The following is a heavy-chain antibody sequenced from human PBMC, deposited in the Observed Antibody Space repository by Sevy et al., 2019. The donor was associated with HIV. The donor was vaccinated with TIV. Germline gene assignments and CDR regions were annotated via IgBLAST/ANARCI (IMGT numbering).Heavy chain of an antibody. D-gene: IGHD3-22*01. CDR3: ATTKDYYDSSGYPFDS. CDR1: GYTLTKLS. V-gene: IGHV1-24*01. J-gene: IGHJ4*02. CDR2: FDPEDGDPEDGKT. Sequence: ASVKVSCKVSGYTLTKLSMHWVRQTPGKGLEWMTTFDPEDGDPEDGKTIYAQKFLARVTMTEDTSTDTAYMELSSLRSEDTAVYYCATTKDYYDSSGYPFDSWGQGTLVTVSS.